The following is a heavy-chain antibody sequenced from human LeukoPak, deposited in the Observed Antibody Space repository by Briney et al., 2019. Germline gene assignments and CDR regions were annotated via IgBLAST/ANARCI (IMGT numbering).Heavy chain of an antibody. D-gene: IGHD6-13*01. V-gene: IGHV1-2*06. Sequence: ASVKVSCKASGYTFTGYYMHWVRQAPGQGLEWMGRINPNSGSTNYAQKFQGRVTMTRDTSISTAYMELSRLRSDDTAVYYCARVGYSSSPFDPWGQGTLVTVSS. CDR3: ARVGYSSSPFDP. J-gene: IGHJ5*02. CDR1: GYTFTGYY. CDR2: INPNSGST.